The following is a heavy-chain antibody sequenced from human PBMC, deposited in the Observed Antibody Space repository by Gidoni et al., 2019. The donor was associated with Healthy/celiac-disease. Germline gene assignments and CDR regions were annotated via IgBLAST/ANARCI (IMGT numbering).Heavy chain of an antibody. CDR3: ARDKNLPGGYSYGFHYFDY. D-gene: IGHD5-18*01. V-gene: IGHV4-59*01. CDR1: GGSISSYY. Sequence: QVQLQESGPGLVKPSETLSLTCTVSGGSISSYYWSWIRQPPGKGLEWIGYIYYSGSTNYNPSLKNRVTISVDTSKNQFSLKLSSVTAADTAVYYCARDKNLPGGYSYGFHYFDYWGQGTLVTVSS. J-gene: IGHJ4*02. CDR2: IYYSGST.